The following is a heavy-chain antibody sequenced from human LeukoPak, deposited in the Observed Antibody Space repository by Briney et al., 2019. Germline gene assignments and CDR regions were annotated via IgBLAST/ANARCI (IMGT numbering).Heavy chain of an antibody. Sequence: GGSLRLSCAASGFTVSSNYMSWVRQAPGKGLEWVSVIYSGGSTYYADSVKGRFTISRDNSKNSLYLQMNSLRDEDTAVYYCATDLTVTTPPYWGQGTLVTVSS. CDR3: ATDLTVTTPPY. D-gene: IGHD4-17*01. CDR2: IYSGGST. CDR1: GFTVSSNY. J-gene: IGHJ4*02. V-gene: IGHV3-53*01.